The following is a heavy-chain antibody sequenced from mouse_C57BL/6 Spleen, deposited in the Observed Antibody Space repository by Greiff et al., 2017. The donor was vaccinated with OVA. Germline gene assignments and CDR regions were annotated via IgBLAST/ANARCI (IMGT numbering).Heavy chain of an antibody. Sequence: QVQLQQSGPELVKPGASVKISCKASGYAFSSSWMNWVKQRPGKGLEWIGRIYPGDGDTNYNGKFKGKATLTADKSSSTAYMQLSSLTSEDSAVYFCGREGDYDARYYAMDYWGQGTSVTVSS. CDR2: IYPGDGDT. D-gene: IGHD2-4*01. J-gene: IGHJ4*01. CDR3: GREGDYDARYYAMDY. V-gene: IGHV1-82*01. CDR1: GYAFSSSW.